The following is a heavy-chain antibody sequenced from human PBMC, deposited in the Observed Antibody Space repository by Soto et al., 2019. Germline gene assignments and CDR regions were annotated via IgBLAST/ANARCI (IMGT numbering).Heavy chain of an antibody. V-gene: IGHV1-46*01. CDR1: GYIFTTYY. J-gene: IGHJ4*02. CDR3: ARVRDGYGYSYFDD. CDR2: INPSGGST. Sequence: ASVKVSCKASGYIFTTYYIHWVRQAPGQGLEWMGIINPSGGSTSYTQKFQDRVTMSRDTSTRTLYMELSSLTSEDTAVYYCARVRDGYGYSYFDDWGQGTQVTVSS. D-gene: IGHD5-12*01.